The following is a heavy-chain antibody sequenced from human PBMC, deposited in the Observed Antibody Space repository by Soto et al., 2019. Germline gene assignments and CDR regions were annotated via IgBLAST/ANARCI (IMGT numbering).Heavy chain of an antibody. J-gene: IGHJ6*02. CDR3: ARDMRVFGGIDV. CDR1: GGYITGYY. D-gene: IGHD3-3*01. V-gene: IGHV4-4*07. Sequence: SETLYLTCIVSGGYITGYYWNWLRQPAGKGLEWMGRLYQTGSINYKPSLKSRVTMSADTSKNQVSLKLTSVTAADAAVYYCARDMRVFGGIDVWGQGTTVT. CDR2: LYQTGSI.